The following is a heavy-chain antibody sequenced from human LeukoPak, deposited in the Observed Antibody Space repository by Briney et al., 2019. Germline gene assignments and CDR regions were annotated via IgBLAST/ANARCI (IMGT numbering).Heavy chain of an antibody. Sequence: GGSLRFSCATPGFTFSDHYMAWVRQAPGKGLEWVGRIRNKANSYTTDYAASVKGRFTISRDDSMNSLYLQMNSLKTEGTAVYYCGRVRGEENWGQGTLVTVSS. V-gene: IGHV3-72*01. CDR3: GRVRGEEN. CDR2: IRNKANSYTT. D-gene: IGHD3-10*01. J-gene: IGHJ4*02. CDR1: GFTFSDHY.